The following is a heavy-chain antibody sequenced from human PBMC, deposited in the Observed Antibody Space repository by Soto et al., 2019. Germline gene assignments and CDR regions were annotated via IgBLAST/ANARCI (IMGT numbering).Heavy chain of an antibody. J-gene: IGHJ5*02. V-gene: IGHV3-21*01. CDR2: ISSNSAYI. Sequence: GCLILSCAASGFTFRSFTMNWVLQAPGKGLEWVSTISSNSAYIYYTDALRGRFTISRDNAKNSLHLQMNSLRAEDTAVYYCTRDASRDSSARGWFDPWGPGTMVTVSS. D-gene: IGHD6-13*01. CDR3: TRDASRDSSARGWFDP. CDR1: GFTFRSFT.